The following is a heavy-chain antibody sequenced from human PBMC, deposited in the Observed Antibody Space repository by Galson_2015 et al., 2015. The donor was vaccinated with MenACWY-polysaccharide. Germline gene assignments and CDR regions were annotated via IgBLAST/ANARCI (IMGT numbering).Heavy chain of an antibody. J-gene: IGHJ4*02. V-gene: IGHV2-5*02. CDR3: AHSRGITVPGP. CDR2: IFWDNTK. Sequence: PALVKPTQPLTLTCTLSGFSLSTSGVGVGWIRQPPGKALEWLAVIFWDNTKNYRPSLKSRLTITKDTSKNQVVLTMTNMDPVDTATYYCAHSRGITVPGPWGQGTLVTVSS. D-gene: IGHD6-19*01. CDR1: GFSLSTSGVG.